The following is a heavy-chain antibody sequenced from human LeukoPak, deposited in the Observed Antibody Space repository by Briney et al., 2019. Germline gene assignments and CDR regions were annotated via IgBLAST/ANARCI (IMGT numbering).Heavy chain of an antibody. CDR3: ARVPVSSSWYVLDY. J-gene: IGHJ4*02. V-gene: IGHV3-30-3*01. Sequence: PGRSLRLSCAASGFTFSSYAMHWVRQAPGKGLEWVALISYDGSNKYYADSVKGRFTISRDNPKNTLYLQMNSLRAEDTAGYYCARVPVSSSWYVLDYWGQGTLVTVSS. CDR2: ISYDGSNK. D-gene: IGHD6-13*01. CDR1: GFTFSSYA.